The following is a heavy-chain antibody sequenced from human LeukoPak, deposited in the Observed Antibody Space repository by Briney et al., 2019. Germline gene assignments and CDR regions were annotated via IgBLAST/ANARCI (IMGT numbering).Heavy chain of an antibody. CDR2: IIEKGNA. CDR3: ARGYYPPRWYFDL. Sequence: SETLSLTCALYGGSFSSYSWSWTWIRQTPEKGLEWIGEIIEKGNANYNPSLKSRVTIDLDTSKNQSSLKLTSMTAADTAMYYCARGYYPPRWYFDLWGRGTLVTVS. D-gene: IGHD3-10*01. V-gene: IGHV4-34*01. J-gene: IGHJ2*01. CDR1: GGSFSSYS.